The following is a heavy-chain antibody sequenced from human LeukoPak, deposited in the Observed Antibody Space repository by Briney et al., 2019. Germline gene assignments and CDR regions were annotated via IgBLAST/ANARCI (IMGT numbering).Heavy chain of an antibody. CDR2: IYYSGSS. CDR3: ARGSGSGRYSIGYYYYMDV. V-gene: IGHV4-59*01. J-gene: IGHJ6*03. Sequence: SETLSLTCTVSGGSISNYYWSWIRQPPGNGLEWIGYIYYSGSSNYNPSLKSRVTISVDTSKNQFSLKLSSVTAADTAVYYCARGSGSGRYSIGYYYYMDVWGKGTTVTVSS. D-gene: IGHD3-10*01. CDR1: GGSISNYY.